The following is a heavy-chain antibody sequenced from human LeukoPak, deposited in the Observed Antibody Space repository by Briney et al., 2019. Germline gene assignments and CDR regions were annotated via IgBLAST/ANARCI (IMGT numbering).Heavy chain of an antibody. CDR1: GFTVSSNY. V-gene: IGHV3-66*01. D-gene: IGHD6-19*01. J-gene: IGHJ4*02. CDR2: IYSGGST. Sequence: GGSLRLSCAASGFTVSSNYMSWVRQAPGKGLEWVSFIYSGGSTYYADSVKGRFTISRDNSKNTLYLQMNRLRAEDTAVYYCARDSTGYSSGWYSFDYWGLGTLVTVSS. CDR3: ARDSTGYSSGWYSFDY.